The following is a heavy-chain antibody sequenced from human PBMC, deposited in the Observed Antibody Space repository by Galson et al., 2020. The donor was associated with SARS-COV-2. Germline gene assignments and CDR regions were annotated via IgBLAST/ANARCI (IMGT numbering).Heavy chain of an antibody. CDR1: GYTFTGYY. V-gene: IGHV1-2*02. CDR3: ARGGGGLAAGGTGLDDCYGMDV. D-gene: IGHD6-13*01. J-gene: IGHJ6*02. CDR2: LNPNSGGT. Sequence: ASVKVSCKASGYTFTGYYMHWVRQAPGQGLEWMGCLNPNSGGTNYAQKFQGRVTMTRDPTISAAYMELSRLRSDDTAVYHCARGGGGLAAGGTGLDDCYGMDVWGQGTTVTASS.